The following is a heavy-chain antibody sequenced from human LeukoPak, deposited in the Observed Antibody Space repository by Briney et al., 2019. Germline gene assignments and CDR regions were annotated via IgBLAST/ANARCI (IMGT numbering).Heavy chain of an antibody. CDR1: GGTFSSYA. Sequence: GASLKVSCKASGGTFSSYAISWVRQAPGQGLEWMGGIIPIFGTANYAQKFQGRVTITTDESTSTAYMELSSLRSEDTAVYYCARCLLDTAMVNFWFDPWGQGTLVTVSS. CDR2: IIPIFGTA. CDR3: ARCLLDTAMVNFWFDP. J-gene: IGHJ5*02. D-gene: IGHD5-18*01. V-gene: IGHV1-69*05.